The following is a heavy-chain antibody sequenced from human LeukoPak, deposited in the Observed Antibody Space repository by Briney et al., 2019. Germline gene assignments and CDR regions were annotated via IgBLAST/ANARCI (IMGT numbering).Heavy chain of an antibody. V-gene: IGHV4-61*02. Sequence: PSETLSLTCTVSGGSISSGSYYWSWIRQPAGKGLEWIGRIYTSGSTNYNPSLKSRVTISVDTSKNQFSLKLSSVTAADTAVYYCARGPLITMTVDPADAFDIWGQGTMVTVSS. J-gene: IGHJ3*02. CDR2: IYTSGST. CDR1: GGSISSGSYY. D-gene: IGHD3-22*01. CDR3: ARGPLITMTVDPADAFDI.